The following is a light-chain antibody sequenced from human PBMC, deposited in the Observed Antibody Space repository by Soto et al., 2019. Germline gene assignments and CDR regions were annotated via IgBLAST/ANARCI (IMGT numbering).Light chain of an antibody. CDR1: QSVSRY. Sequence: EIVLTQSPATLSLSPGERATLSCRASQSVSRYLAWYQQKPGQAPRLLIYDASNRATGIPARFSGSGSGTDLTLTISSLEPEDFAVYYCQQRSNWPPAFGQGTKVEIK. CDR3: QQRSNWPPA. J-gene: IGKJ1*01. CDR2: DAS. V-gene: IGKV3-11*01.